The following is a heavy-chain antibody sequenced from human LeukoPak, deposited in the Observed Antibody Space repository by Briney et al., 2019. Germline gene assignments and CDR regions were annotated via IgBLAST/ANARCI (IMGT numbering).Heavy chain of an antibody. Sequence: GRSLRLSCAASGFTFDDYAMHWVRQAPGKGLEWVSGISWNSGSIGYADSVKGRFTISRDNAKNSLCLQMNSLRAEDTALYYCAKGRGSYYYFDYWGQGTLVTVSS. V-gene: IGHV3-9*01. J-gene: IGHJ4*02. CDR2: ISWNSGSI. D-gene: IGHD1-26*01. CDR3: AKGRGSYYYFDY. CDR1: GFTFDDYA.